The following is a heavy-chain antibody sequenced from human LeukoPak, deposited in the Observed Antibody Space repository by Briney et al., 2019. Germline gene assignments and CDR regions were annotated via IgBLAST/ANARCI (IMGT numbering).Heavy chain of an antibody. CDR1: GFTFSSYS. CDR2: ISSSSSTI. V-gene: IGHV3-48*04. D-gene: IGHD3-22*01. J-gene: IGHJ3*02. CDR3: ARDYYGGSRYSSVGSFDI. Sequence: PGGSLRLSCAASGFTFSSYSMNWVRQTPGKGLEWVSYISSSSSTIYYADSVKGRFTISRDNAKNSLYLQMNSLRAEDTAVYYCARDYYGGSRYSSVGSFDIWGQGTMVTVSS.